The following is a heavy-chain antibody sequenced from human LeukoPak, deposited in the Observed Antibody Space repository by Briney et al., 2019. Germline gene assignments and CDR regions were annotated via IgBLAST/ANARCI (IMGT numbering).Heavy chain of an antibody. CDR2: ISSSGSTI. Sequence: GGSLRLSCAASGFTFSDHYMSWIRQAPGKGLEWVSYISSSGSTIYYADSVKGRFTISRDNAKNSLYLQMNSLRAEDTAVYYCARDSRGRSRPYYFDYWGQGTLVTVSS. CDR1: GFTFSDHY. J-gene: IGHJ4*02. D-gene: IGHD1-14*01. V-gene: IGHV3-11*04. CDR3: ARDSRGRSRPYYFDY.